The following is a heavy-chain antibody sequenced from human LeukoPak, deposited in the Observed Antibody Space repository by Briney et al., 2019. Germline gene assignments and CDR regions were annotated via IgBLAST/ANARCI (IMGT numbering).Heavy chain of an antibody. CDR2: IYPGGSDT. J-gene: IGHJ6*02. Sequence: GESLKISCKGSGYTFTNSWIGWVRQTPEKGLEWMGSIYPGGSDTRYSPSFQGQVTISVDKSISTAYLQWSSLKASDTAMYYCARHRVRGTRDYYGMDVWGQGTTVTVSS. V-gene: IGHV5-51*01. CDR3: ARHRVRGTRDYYGMDV. CDR1: GYTFTNSW. D-gene: IGHD3-16*01.